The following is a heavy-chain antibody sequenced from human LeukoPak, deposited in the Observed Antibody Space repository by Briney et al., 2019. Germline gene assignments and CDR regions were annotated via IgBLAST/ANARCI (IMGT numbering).Heavy chain of an antibody. V-gene: IGHV1-24*01. CDR1: GYTLTELS. CDR2: FDPEDGET. Sequence: ASVKVSCKVSGYTLTELSMHWVRQAPGKGLEWMGGFDPEDGETIYAQKFQGRVTMTEDTSTDTAYMELSGLRSEDTAVYYCATGSLIPNAFDIWGQGTMVTVSS. CDR3: ATGSLIPNAFDI. D-gene: IGHD3-16*02. J-gene: IGHJ3*02.